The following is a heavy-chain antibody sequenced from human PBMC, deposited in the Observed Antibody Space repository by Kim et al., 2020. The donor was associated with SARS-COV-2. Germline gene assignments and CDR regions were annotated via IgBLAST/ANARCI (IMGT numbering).Heavy chain of an antibody. CDR3: ARGRFGRDAFDI. CDR1: GGSFSGYY. Sequence: SETLSLTCAVYGGSFSGYYWSWIRQPPGKGLEWIGEINHSGSTNYNPSLKSRVTISVDTSKNQFSLKLSSVTAADTAVYYCARGRFGRDAFDIWGQGTMVTVSS. V-gene: IGHV4-34*01. CDR2: INHSGST. D-gene: IGHD3-10*01. J-gene: IGHJ3*02.